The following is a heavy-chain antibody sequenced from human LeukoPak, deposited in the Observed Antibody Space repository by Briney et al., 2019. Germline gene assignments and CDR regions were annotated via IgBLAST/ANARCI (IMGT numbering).Heavy chain of an antibody. CDR3: ARDYDFWSGYPRGANRFDP. CDR1: GYTFTSYD. J-gene: IGHJ5*02. CDR2: MNPNSGNT. D-gene: IGHD3-3*01. V-gene: IGHV1-8*01. Sequence: GASVKVSCKASGYTFTSYDINWVRQATGQGLEWMGWMNPNSGNTGYAQKFQGRVTMTRNTSISTAYMELSSLRSEDTAVYYCARDYDFWSGYPRGANRFDPWGQGTLVTVSS.